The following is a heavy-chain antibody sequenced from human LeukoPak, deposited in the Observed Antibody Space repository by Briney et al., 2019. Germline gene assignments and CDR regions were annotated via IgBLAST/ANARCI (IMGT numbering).Heavy chain of an antibody. CDR1: GFTFSSYA. CDR3: ARDAPLYYDILTGYLLGGYFDY. V-gene: IGHV3-30-3*01. J-gene: IGHJ4*02. CDR2: ISYDGSNK. D-gene: IGHD3-9*01. Sequence: GGSLRLSCAASGFTFSSYAMHWVRQAPGKGLEWVAVISYDGSNKYYADSVKGRFTISRDNAKNSLYLQMNSLRAEDTAVYYCARDAPLYYDILTGYLLGGYFDYWGQGTLVTVSS.